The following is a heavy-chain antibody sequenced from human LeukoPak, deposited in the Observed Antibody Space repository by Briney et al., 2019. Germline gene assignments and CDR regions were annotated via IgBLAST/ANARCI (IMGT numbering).Heavy chain of an antibody. CDR2: ISAYNGNT. CDR1: GGTFSSYA. J-gene: IGHJ4*02. V-gene: IGHV1-18*01. Sequence: ASVKVSCKASGGTFSSYAISWVRQAPGQGLEWMGWISAYNGNTNYAQKLQGRVTMTTDTSTSTAYMELRSLRSDDTAVYYCAREKYSSSPFDYWGQGTLVTVSS. D-gene: IGHD6-13*01. CDR3: AREKYSSSPFDY.